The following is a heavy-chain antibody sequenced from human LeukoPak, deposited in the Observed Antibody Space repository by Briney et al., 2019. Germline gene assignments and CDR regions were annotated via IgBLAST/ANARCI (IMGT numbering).Heavy chain of an antibody. CDR2: ISYDGSNK. V-gene: IGHV3-30*08. CDR3: ARGRFRGFWSGYYDFDY. D-gene: IGHD3-3*01. Sequence: GGSLRHFCAASAFTFSSYAMHWVRQAPGEGVEWVAVISYDGSNKYYADSVKGRFTISRDNSKNTLYLQMNSLRAENTAVYYCARGRFRGFWSGYYDFDYWGQGTLVTVSS. CDR1: AFTFSSYA. J-gene: IGHJ4*02.